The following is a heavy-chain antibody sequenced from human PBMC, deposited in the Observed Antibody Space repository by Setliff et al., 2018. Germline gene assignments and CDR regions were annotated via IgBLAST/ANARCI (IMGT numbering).Heavy chain of an antibody. CDR3: ARQVSWFDP. Sequence: LSLTCAVSGYSISSGYYWGWIRQPPGKGLEWIGSIYHSGSTYYNPSLKSRVTISVDTSKNQFSLKLSSVTAADTAVYYCARQVSWFDPWGQGTLVTVSS. J-gene: IGHJ5*02. V-gene: IGHV4-38-2*01. CDR1: GYSISSGYY. CDR2: IYHSGST.